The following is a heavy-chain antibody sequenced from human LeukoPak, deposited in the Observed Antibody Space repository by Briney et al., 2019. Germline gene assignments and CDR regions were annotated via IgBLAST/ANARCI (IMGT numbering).Heavy chain of an antibody. CDR3: ARVRCSGGSCPYYYYYYYMDV. CDR1: GVSIISSTYY. J-gene: IGHJ6*03. CDR2: IYFSGYI. Sequence: SETLSLTCTVSGVSIISSTYYWGWVRQPPGKGLEWIASIYFSGYIYYNPSLKSRVTLSVDTSNNQFSLKLRFVTAADTAVYYCARVRCSGGSCPYYYYYYYMDVWGQGTLVTVSS. D-gene: IGHD2-15*01. V-gene: IGHV4-39*07.